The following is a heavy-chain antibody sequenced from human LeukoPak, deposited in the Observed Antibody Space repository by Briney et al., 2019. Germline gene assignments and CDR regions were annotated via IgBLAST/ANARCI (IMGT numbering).Heavy chain of an antibody. CDR2: IIHSGST. CDR1: GGSFSGYY. J-gene: IGHJ4*02. Sequence: TSETLSLTCAVYGGSFSGYYWSWIRQPPGKGLEWIGEIIHSGSTNYNPSLKSRATISVDTSKNQFSLKLSSVTAADTAVYYCARAPCGGDCYSDYWGQGTLVTVSS. V-gene: IGHV4-34*12. CDR3: ARAPCGGDCYSDY. D-gene: IGHD2-21*02.